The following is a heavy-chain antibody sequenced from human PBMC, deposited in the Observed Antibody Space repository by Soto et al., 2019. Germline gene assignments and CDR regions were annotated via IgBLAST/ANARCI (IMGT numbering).Heavy chain of an antibody. J-gene: IGHJ4*02. D-gene: IGHD5-12*01. CDR3: AKLGMTTINCDY. CDR1: GFSFDTYA. Sequence: EAQLLESGGGLVHSGGSLKRTCAASGFSFDTYAMSWVRQAPGKGLEWVSSISGSGGNTYYGDSVKGRFTISRDNSKNILYLQMTSLRAEDTALYYCAKLGMTTINCDYWGQGTQVTVSS. V-gene: IGHV3-23*01. CDR2: ISGSGGNT.